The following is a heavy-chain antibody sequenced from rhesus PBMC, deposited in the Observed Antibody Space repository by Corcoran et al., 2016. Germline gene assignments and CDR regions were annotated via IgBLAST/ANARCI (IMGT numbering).Heavy chain of an antibody. Sequence: EVQLVPSGAEVKKPGASMKISCKASGYTFIDYFLQWVRQAPGKGLEWRGRVDPEEGQAIHARKFQDRVTGTADTSTDTAYMELSSLRSEDTAVYYCAGATLDYWGQGVLVTVSS. CDR2: VDPEEGQA. CDR3: AGATLDY. J-gene: IGHJ4*01. CDR1: GYTFIDYF. V-gene: IGHV1-111*02. D-gene: IGHD1-44*02.